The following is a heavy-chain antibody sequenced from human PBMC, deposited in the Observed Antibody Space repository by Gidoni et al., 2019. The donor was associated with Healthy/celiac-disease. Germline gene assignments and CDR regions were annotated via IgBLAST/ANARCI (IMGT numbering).Heavy chain of an antibody. CDR3: ARSIALAGTRFDY. J-gene: IGHJ4*02. CDR2: SYPGDSET. CDR1: GYSFTSYW. D-gene: IGHD6-19*01. V-gene: IGHV5-51*03. Sequence: EVQLVQSGAEVKKPGESLKISCKGSGYSFTSYWIGWVRQMPGKGLEWMGISYPGDSETRYSPSFQGQVTISADKSISTAYLHWSSLKASDTAMYYCARSIALAGTRFDYWGQGTLVTVSS.